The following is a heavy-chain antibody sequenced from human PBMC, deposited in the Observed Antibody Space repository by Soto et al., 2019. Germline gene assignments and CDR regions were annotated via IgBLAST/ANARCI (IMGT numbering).Heavy chain of an antibody. V-gene: IGHV1-46*03. D-gene: IGHD5-12*01. J-gene: IGHJ3*02. CDR3: ASYDGEPRPFDI. CDR2: INPISGST. CDR1: GYSLTSYY. Sequence: QVQLVQSGAEVKKPGASLKISCKASGYSLTSYYMHWVRQGPGQGLEWMGTINPISGSTTYAQKFQGRVAMTTDTSTGTVYMELSSLSSEDTAVYFCASYDGEPRPFDIWGQGTRVIVSS.